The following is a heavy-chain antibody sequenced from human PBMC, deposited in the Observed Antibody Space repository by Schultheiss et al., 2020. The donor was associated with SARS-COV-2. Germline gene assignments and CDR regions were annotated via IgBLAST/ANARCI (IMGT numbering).Heavy chain of an antibody. CDR1: GGPFSNYY. V-gene: IGHV4-59*10. CDR3: ARGGPSITIFGVAKAHYGMDV. J-gene: IGHJ6*02. Sequence: SETLSLTCVVYGGPFSNYYWSWIRQPAGKGLEWIGRIYTSGSTNYNPSLKSRVTMSVDTSKNQFSLKLSSVTAADTAIYYCARGGPSITIFGVAKAHYGMDVWGQGTTVTVSS. D-gene: IGHD3-3*01. CDR2: IYTSGST.